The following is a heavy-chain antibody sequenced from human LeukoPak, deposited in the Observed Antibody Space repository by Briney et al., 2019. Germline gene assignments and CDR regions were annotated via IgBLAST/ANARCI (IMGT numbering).Heavy chain of an antibody. J-gene: IGHJ6*03. Sequence: SETLSLTCTVSGGSISSGSYYWSWIRQPAGKGLEWIGRIYTSGSTNYNPSLKSRVTISVDTSKNQFSLKLSSVTAADTAVHYCARGAGIAVAGYYMDVWGKGTTVTVSS. CDR3: ARGAGIAVAGYYMDV. V-gene: IGHV4-61*02. D-gene: IGHD6-19*01. CDR1: GGSISSGSYY. CDR2: IYTSGST.